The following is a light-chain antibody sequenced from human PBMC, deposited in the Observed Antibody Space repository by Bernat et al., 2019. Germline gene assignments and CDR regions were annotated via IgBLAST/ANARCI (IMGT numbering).Light chain of an antibody. Sequence: DIQMTQSPSSLSASVGDRVTITCQASQDISNYLNWYQQKPGKAPKLLIYDASNLETGVPSRFSGSGSGTYFTLTISSLQPEDFATYYCQQSYSTTSITFGQGTRLEIK. CDR3: QQSYSTTSIT. CDR1: QDISNY. J-gene: IGKJ5*01. CDR2: DAS. V-gene: IGKV1-39*01.